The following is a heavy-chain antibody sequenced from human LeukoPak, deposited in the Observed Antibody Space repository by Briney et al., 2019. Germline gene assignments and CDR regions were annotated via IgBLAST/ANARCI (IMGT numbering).Heavy chain of an antibody. J-gene: IGHJ4*02. CDR3: ARDLGSSSWSPIY. Sequence: PGGSLRLSCAASGFTFSNYWMHWVRQAPGKGPVWVSRINTGGNITTYADSVKGRFTISRDNSKNTLYLQMNSLRAEDTAVYYCARDLGSSSWSPIYWGQGTLVTVSS. V-gene: IGHV3-74*01. CDR2: INTGGNIT. D-gene: IGHD6-13*01. CDR1: GFTFSNYW.